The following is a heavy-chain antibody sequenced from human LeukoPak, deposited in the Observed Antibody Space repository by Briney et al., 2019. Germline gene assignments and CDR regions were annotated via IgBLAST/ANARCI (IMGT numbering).Heavy chain of an antibody. CDR3: ARGLSLLWFRELLSNGTKFLKANWFDP. CDR1: GYRFIGYY. Sequence: SVKVSCKACGYRFIGYYMLGVRQAPGQGLEWMGWINPNNCGTNYEQKFQGRVTMTRDTSISTAYMELSRLRSDDTAVYYCARGLSLLWFRELLSNGTKFLKANWFDPWGQGTLVTVSS. D-gene: IGHD3-10*01. J-gene: IGHJ5*02. V-gene: IGHV1-2*02. CDR2: INPNNCGT.